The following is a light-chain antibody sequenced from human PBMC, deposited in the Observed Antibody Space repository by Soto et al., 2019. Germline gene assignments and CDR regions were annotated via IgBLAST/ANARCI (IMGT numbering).Light chain of an antibody. Sequence: DINMTQSPSSLSAFIGDRVTITCRASQGIRGWLAWYQLKPGKAPKSLIYATSTLQDGVPSRFSGNGSETEFTLTISSLQSEDIATYYCQQYNNSPLTLGGGTKVDIK. CDR3: QQYNNSPLT. CDR1: QGIRGW. J-gene: IGKJ4*01. V-gene: IGKV1D-16*01. CDR2: ATS.